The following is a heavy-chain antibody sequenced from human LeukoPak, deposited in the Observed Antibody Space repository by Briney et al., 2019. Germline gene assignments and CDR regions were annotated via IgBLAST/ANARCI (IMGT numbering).Heavy chain of an antibody. D-gene: IGHD5-18*01. CDR1: GGSISSSSYY. V-gene: IGHV4-39*01. J-gene: IGHJ4*02. CDR3: ATRGRGYSYGWY. Sequence: SETLSLTCTVSGGSISSSSYYWGWIRQPPGKGLEWIGSIYYSGSTYYNPSLKSRVAISVDTSKTQFSLKLSSVAAADTAVFYCATRGRGYSYGWYWGQGTLVTVSS. CDR2: IYYSGST.